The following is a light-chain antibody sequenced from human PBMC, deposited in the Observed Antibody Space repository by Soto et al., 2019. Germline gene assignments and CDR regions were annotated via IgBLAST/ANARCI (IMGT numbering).Light chain of an antibody. CDR1: QDISSW. CDR3: QQANSFHLT. Sequence: DIQMTQSPSSVSAAVGDRVTITCRASQDISSWLACYQQKPGKAPKLLIYAASSLQSRVPSTFSGSGSGTDFTLTISILQPEDFATYYCQQANSFHLTFGGGTKVEIK. CDR2: AAS. J-gene: IGKJ4*01. V-gene: IGKV1-12*01.